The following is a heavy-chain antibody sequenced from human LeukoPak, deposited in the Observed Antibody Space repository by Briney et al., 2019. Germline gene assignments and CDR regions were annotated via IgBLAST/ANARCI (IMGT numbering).Heavy chain of an antibody. J-gene: IGHJ4*02. D-gene: IGHD1-7*01. CDR3: ARESVNYYFDY. V-gene: IGHV4-61*08. Sequence: SETLSLTCAVSGGSISSGGYYWSWIRQPPGKGLEWIGYIYYSGSTNYNPSLKSRVTISVDTSKNQFSLKLSSVTAADTAVYYCARESVNYYFDYWGQGTLVTVSS. CDR2: IYYSGST. CDR1: GGSISSGGYY.